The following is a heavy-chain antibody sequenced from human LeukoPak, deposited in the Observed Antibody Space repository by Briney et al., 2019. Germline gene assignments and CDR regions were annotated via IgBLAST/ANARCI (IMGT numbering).Heavy chain of an antibody. D-gene: IGHD6-13*01. J-gene: IGHJ4*02. V-gene: IGHV4-59*12. CDR2: IYYSGST. Sequence: SETLSLTCTVSGGSISSYYWSWIRRPPGKGLEWIGYIYYSGSTNYNPSLKSRVTISVDTSKNQFSLKLSSVTAADTAVYYCARGLGRQQLVPFDYWGQGTLVTVSS. CDR3: ARGLGRQQLVPFDY. CDR1: GGSISSYY.